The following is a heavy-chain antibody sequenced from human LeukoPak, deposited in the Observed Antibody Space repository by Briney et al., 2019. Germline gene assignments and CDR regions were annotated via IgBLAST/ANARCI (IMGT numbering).Heavy chain of an antibody. CDR3: ARDGGEKSFDY. Sequence: ASVKVSCKASGYTFTGYYLHWVRQAPGQGLEWMGWINPNNGDTRYAQKFQSRVSMTRDTSISTAYMELSRLRSDEMAVYYCARDGGEKSFDYWGQGALVTVSS. CDR1: GYTFTGYY. J-gene: IGHJ4*02. CDR2: INPNNGDT. D-gene: IGHD2-15*01. V-gene: IGHV1-2*02.